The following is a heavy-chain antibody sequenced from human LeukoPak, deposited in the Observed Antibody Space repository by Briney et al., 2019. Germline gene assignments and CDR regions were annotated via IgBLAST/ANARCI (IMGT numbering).Heavy chain of an antibody. CDR3: ARAEVRGGYMDV. D-gene: IGHD3-10*01. CDR2: INHSGST. Sequence: SETLSLTCAVYSGSFSGYYWSWIRQPPGKGLEWIGEINHSGSTNYNPSLKSRVTISVDTSKNQFSLKLSSVTAADTAVYYCARAEVRGGYMDVWGKGTTVTVSS. J-gene: IGHJ6*03. V-gene: IGHV4-34*01. CDR1: SGSFSGYY.